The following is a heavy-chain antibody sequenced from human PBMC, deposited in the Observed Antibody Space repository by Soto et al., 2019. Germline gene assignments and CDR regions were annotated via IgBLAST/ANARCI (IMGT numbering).Heavy chain of an antibody. J-gene: IGHJ5*02. Sequence: EVQLVESGGGLVQPGGSLRLSCAASGFTFSSYSMNWVRQAPGKGLEWVSYISSSSSTIYYADSVKGRFTISRDNAKNSLYRQMNSLRDEDTAVYYCARDSPYSSSWYDLNWFDPWGQGTLVTVSS. CDR2: ISSSSSTI. V-gene: IGHV3-48*02. D-gene: IGHD6-13*01. CDR3: ARDSPYSSSWYDLNWFDP. CDR1: GFTFSSYS.